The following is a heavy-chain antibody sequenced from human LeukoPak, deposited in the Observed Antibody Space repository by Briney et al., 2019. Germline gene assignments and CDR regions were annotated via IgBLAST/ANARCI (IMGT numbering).Heavy chain of an antibody. Sequence: ASVKVSCKASGYTFTGYYMHWVRQAPGQGLEWMGWINHNSGGTNYAQKFQGRVTMTRDTSISTAYMELSRLRSDDTAVYYCAREFPLDSSSNYYYYGMDVWGQGTTVTVSS. CDR1: GYTFTGYY. J-gene: IGHJ6*02. CDR2: INHNSGGT. CDR3: AREFPLDSSSNYYYYGMDV. D-gene: IGHD6-6*01. V-gene: IGHV1-2*02.